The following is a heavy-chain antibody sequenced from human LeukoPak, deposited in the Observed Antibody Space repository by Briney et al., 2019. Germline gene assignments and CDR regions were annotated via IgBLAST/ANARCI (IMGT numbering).Heavy chain of an antibody. Sequence: GGSLRLSCAASGFTFSSYAMHWVRQAPGKGLEWVAVISYDGSNKYYADSVKGRFTISRDNSKNTLYLQMNSLRAEDTAVYYCVRGGRRTLVVVATKGGVDYWGQGTLVTVSS. D-gene: IGHD2-15*01. CDR3: VRGGRRTLVVVATKGGVDY. CDR1: GFTFSSYA. CDR2: ISYDGSNK. J-gene: IGHJ4*02. V-gene: IGHV3-30*04.